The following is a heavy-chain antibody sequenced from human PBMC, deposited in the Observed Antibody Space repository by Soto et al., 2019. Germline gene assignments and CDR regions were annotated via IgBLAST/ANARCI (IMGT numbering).Heavy chain of an antibody. CDR3: ARNGQKLDPRDGMEV. V-gene: IGHV3-21*01. D-gene: IGHD6-13*01. Sequence: GGSLRLSCEASGFTFSRVSMNWVRQVPGKGLEWVASISSGSSDTWYADSVRGRFIISRDNAKNSLYLQMNSLRAEDTAVYYCARNGQKLDPRDGMEVWGQGTTVTVS. J-gene: IGHJ6*02. CDR1: GFTFSRVS. CDR2: ISSGSSDT.